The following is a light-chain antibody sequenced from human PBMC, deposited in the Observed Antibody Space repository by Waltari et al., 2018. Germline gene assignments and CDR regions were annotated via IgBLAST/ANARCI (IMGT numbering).Light chain of an antibody. CDR2: WAS. J-gene: IGKJ4*01. CDR1: QSITRY. V-gene: IGKV1-39*01. CDR3: QQYYSTPLT. Sequence: DIQMTQSPSSLSASVGDRVTITCRASQSITRYLNWYQQKPRKAPKLLIYWASSRESGVPDRFSGSGSGTDFTLTISSLQAEDVAIYYCQQYYSTPLTFGGGTKVEIK.